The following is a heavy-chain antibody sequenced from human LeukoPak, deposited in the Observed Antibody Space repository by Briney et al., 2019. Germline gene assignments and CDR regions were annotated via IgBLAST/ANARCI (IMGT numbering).Heavy chain of an antibody. CDR2: ISYDGSNK. CDR3: ARGPLLWLIDAFDI. J-gene: IGHJ3*02. D-gene: IGHD5-18*01. CDR1: GFTFSSYA. V-gene: IGHV3-30-3*01. Sequence: GGSLRLSCAASGFTFSSYAMHWARQAPGKGLEWVAVISYDGSNKYYADSVKGRFTISRDNSKNTLYLQMNSLRAEDTAVYYCARGPLLWLIDAFDIWGQGTMVTVSS.